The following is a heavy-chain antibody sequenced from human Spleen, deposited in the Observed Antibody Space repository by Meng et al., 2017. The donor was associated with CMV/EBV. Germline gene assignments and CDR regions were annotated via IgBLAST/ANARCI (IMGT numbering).Heavy chain of an antibody. CDR1: GGSISRYY. V-gene: IGHV4-59*01. CDR2: IFYSGST. J-gene: IGHJ6*02. CDR3: ARGRNPGALYYYYYGMDV. Sequence: SETLSLTCTVSGGSISRYYWSWIRQPPGEGLEWIGYIFYSGSTNYNPSLKSRVAISVDTSKNQFSLRLSSVTAADTAVYYCARGRNPGALYYYYYGMDVWGQGTTVTVSS.